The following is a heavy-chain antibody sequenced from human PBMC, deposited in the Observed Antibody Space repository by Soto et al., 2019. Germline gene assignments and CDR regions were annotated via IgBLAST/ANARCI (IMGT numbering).Heavy chain of an antibody. J-gene: IGHJ5*02. CDR2: INPNSGGT. D-gene: IGHD5-12*01. Sequence: ASVKFSCKASGYTFTGYYMHWVRQAPGQGLEWMGWINPNSGGTNYAQKFQGRVTMTRDTSISTAYMELSRLRSDDTAVYYCARRWPRGGYWFDPWGQGTLVTVSS. V-gene: IGHV1-2*02. CDR3: ARRWPRGGYWFDP. CDR1: GYTFTGYY.